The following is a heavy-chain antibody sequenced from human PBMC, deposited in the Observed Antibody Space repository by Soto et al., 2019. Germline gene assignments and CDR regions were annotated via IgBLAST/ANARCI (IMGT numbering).Heavy chain of an antibody. CDR2: IKSKTDGGTT. V-gene: IGHV3-15*07. CDR3: TTSPGAYCSGGSCYSSLGY. D-gene: IGHD2-15*01. Sequence: EVQLVESGGGSVKPGGSLRLSCAASGFTFSNAWMNWVRQAPGKGLEWVGRIKSKTDGGTTDYAAPVKGRFTISRDDSKNTLYLQMNSLKTEDTAVYYCTTSPGAYCSGGSCYSSLGYWGQGTLVTVSS. CDR1: GFTFSNAW. J-gene: IGHJ4*02.